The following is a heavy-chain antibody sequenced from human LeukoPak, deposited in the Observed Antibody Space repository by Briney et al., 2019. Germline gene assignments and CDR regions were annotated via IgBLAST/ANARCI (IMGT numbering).Heavy chain of an antibody. V-gene: IGHV1-18*01. D-gene: IGHD3-3*01. CDR3: ARERLDYDFWSGYYEPPDY. Sequence: GASVKVSCEASGYTFTSYGISWVRQAPGQGLEWMGWISAYNGNTNYAQKLQGRVTMTTDTSTSTAYMELRSLRSDDTAVYYCARERLDYDFWSGYYEPPDYWGQGTLVTVSS. CDR1: GYTFTSYG. CDR2: ISAYNGNT. J-gene: IGHJ4*02.